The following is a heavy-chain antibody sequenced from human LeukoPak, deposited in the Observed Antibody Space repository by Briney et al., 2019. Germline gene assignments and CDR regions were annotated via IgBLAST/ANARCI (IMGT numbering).Heavy chain of an antibody. D-gene: IGHD2-2*01. J-gene: IGHJ1*01. CDR1: GFTFSSYW. CDR2: IKQDGSEK. CDR3: ARVSRGYCSSTSCPRTAEYFQH. V-gene: IGHV3-7*03. Sequence: GGSLSLSCAASGFTFSSYWMSWGRRAPGKGLEWVANIKQDGSEKYYWDSVKGRFTISRDNAKNSLYLQMNSLRAEDTAVYYCARVSRGYCSSTSCPRTAEYFQHWGQGTLVTVSS.